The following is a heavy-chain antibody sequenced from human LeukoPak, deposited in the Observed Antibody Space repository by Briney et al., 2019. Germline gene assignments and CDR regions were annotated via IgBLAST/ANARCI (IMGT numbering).Heavy chain of an antibody. CDR2: IYYSGST. Sequence: SETLSLTCTVSGGSISSSSYYWGWIRQPPGKGLEWIGSIYYSGSTYYNPSLKSRVTISVDTSKNQFSLKLSSVTAADTAVYYCAGQRSGDSSGYYYGTFDYWGQGTLVTVSS. CDR1: GGSISSSSYY. V-gene: IGHV4-39*01. D-gene: IGHD3-22*01. CDR3: AGQRSGDSSGYYYGTFDY. J-gene: IGHJ4*02.